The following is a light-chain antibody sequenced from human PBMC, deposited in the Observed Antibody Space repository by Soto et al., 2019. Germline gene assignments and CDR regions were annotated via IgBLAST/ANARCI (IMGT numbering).Light chain of an antibody. CDR3: QTWGTGTVV. Sequence: QSVLTQSPSASASLGASVKLTCTLSSGHSNYAIAWHQQQPERGPRFLMKLNSDGSHYKEDGIPDRFSGSSSGPERYLIISSLQSEDEADYYCQTWGTGTVVFGGGTKVTVL. CDR2: LNSDGSH. CDR1: SGHSNYA. J-gene: IGLJ2*01. V-gene: IGLV4-69*01.